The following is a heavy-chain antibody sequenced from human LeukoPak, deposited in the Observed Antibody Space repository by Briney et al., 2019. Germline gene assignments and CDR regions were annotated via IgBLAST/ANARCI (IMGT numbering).Heavy chain of an antibody. Sequence: SETLSLTRTVSGGSISSSSACWGWIRQPPGKRLEWIGSIYYSKNTYYNPSLKSRVTISADTSKNQFSLTLGSVSATDTAVYYCVSPRGFSYGYFDYWGQGTLVTVSS. D-gene: IGHD5-18*01. CDR3: VSPRGFSYGYFDY. CDR1: GGSISSSSAC. J-gene: IGHJ4*02. V-gene: IGHV4-39*01. CDR2: IYYSKNT.